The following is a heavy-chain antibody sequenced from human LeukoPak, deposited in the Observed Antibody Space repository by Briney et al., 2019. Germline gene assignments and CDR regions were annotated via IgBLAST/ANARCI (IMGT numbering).Heavy chain of an antibody. CDR3: AKSVFDSSGDPYMDV. V-gene: IGHV3-23*01. J-gene: IGHJ6*03. D-gene: IGHD3-22*01. Sequence: PGGSLRLSCAASGFTFRSFAMNWVRQAPGKGLECVSAISGGGDFTKYADSVKGRFTISRDNSKSTLYLQMNSLRAEDTAVYYSAKSVFDSSGDPYMDVWGKGTTVTISS. CDR1: GFTFRSFA. CDR2: ISGGGDFT.